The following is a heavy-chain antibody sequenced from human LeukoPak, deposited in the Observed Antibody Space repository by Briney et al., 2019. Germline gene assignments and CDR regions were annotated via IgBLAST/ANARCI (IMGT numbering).Heavy chain of an antibody. CDR2: ISAGGSTS. CDR3: ARDSIDPAAKEPPGTFDI. D-gene: IGHD2-2*01. CDR1: GFIFSSYR. J-gene: IGHJ3*02. Sequence: GGSLRLSCADSGFIFSSYRMNWVRQAPGKGLEWFSFISAGGSTSNYADSVKSRFTISRDDAKNSLYLQINSLTAEDTALYYCARDSIDPAAKEPPGTFDIWGQGTMVTVSS. V-gene: IGHV3-48*04.